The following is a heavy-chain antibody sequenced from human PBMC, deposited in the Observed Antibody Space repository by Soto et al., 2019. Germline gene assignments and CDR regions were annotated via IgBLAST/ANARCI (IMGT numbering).Heavy chain of an antibody. V-gene: IGHV4-39*01. Sequence: SETLSLTCSVSGGSISSGSYYWGWIRQPPGKGLEWIGSISYSENTYYSPSLKSRVTMSVDTSKNQVSLELRSVTATDTAVYYCARRGARIAAGVICTGFDPWGQGXLVTVSS. J-gene: IGHJ5*02. CDR2: ISYSENT. CDR1: GGSISSGSYY. D-gene: IGHD6-13*01. CDR3: ARRGARIAAGVICTGFDP.